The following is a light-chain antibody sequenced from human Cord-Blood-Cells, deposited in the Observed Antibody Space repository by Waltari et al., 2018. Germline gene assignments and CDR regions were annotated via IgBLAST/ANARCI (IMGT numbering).Light chain of an antibody. Sequence: FMLTQPHSVSESPGQTVTIPCTRSRGSLPRTYAQRYQQRPGSSPTTVIYEDNQRPSGVPDRFSGSIDSSSNSASLTISGLKTEDEADYYCQSYDSSNRVFGGGTKLTVL. J-gene: IGLJ3*02. V-gene: IGLV6-57*01. CDR3: QSYDSSNRV. CDR1: RGSLPRTY. CDR2: EDN.